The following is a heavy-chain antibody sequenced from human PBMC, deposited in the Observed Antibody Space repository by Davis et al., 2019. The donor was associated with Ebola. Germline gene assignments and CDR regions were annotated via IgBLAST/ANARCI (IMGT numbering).Heavy chain of an antibody. CDR2: IGTAGDT. Sequence: GESLKISCAASGFTFSNYDMHWVRQATGKGLEWVSAIGTAGDTYYPGSVKGRFTISRENAKNSLYLQMDSLRAEDTAVYYCARDGAPPYSYGYYYYYGMDVWDQGTTVTVSS. V-gene: IGHV3-13*01. CDR1: GFTFSNYD. D-gene: IGHD5-18*01. J-gene: IGHJ6*02. CDR3: ARDGAPPYSYGYYYYYGMDV.